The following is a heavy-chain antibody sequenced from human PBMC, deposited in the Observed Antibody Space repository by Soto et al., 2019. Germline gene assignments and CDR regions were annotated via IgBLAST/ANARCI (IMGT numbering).Heavy chain of an antibody. J-gene: IGHJ4*02. CDR3: AHIRSGSFATLDY. Sequence: QITLKESGPTLVKPTQTLTLTCTFSGFSLTTSGVGVGWIRQPPGKALEWLALIYWDDDKRYSPSLKSRLTITTHTSKNQAVLTITNTVPVDTATYYCAHIRSGSFATLDYWGQGTLVTVSS. V-gene: IGHV2-5*02. D-gene: IGHD3-10*01. CDR2: IYWDDDK. CDR1: GFSLTTSGVG.